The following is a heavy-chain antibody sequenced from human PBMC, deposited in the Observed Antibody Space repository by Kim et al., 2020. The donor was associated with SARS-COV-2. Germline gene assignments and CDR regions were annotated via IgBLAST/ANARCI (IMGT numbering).Heavy chain of an antibody. D-gene: IGHD4-17*01. V-gene: IGHV1-2*02. CDR2: IRPRDGAT. CDR3: ARAFYGAGDQ. J-gene: IGHJ4*02. CDR1: GYRFTGYH. Sequence: ASVKVSCRTSGYRFTGYHMHWMRQAPGQGLEWMGWIRPRDGATNYAQKFQGRHTVTRDTSTNTAYMELTGLTSDDTAVYSCARAFYGAGDQWGQGTLVTVS.